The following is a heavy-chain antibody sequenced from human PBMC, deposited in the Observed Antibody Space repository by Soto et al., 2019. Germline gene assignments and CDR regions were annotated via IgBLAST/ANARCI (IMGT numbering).Heavy chain of an antibody. Sequence: GASVKVSCKASGYTFTSYSIHWVRQAPGQGLEWMGKINPGGGSTTYAQKFQGRVTMTRDTSTSTVYMELSSLRSEDTAVYYCVRYSGYGDYYGMDVWGQGTTVTVS. CDR3: VRYSGYGDYYGMDV. D-gene: IGHD5-12*01. V-gene: IGHV1-46*01. CDR2: INPGGGST. J-gene: IGHJ6*02. CDR1: GYTFTSYS.